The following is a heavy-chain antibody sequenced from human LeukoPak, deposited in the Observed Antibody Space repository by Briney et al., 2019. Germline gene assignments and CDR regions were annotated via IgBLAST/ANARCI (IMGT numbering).Heavy chain of an antibody. D-gene: IGHD5-18*01. CDR3: ARDGYIYGTDY. Sequence: GASVKVSFKASGGTFIIYAISWVRQAPGQGLEWMGGIIPIFGTANYAQKFQGRVTITADESTSTAYMELSSLRSEDTAVYYCARDGYIYGTDYWGQGTLVTVSS. CDR2: IIPIFGTA. V-gene: IGHV1-69*01. CDR1: GGTFIIYA. J-gene: IGHJ4*02.